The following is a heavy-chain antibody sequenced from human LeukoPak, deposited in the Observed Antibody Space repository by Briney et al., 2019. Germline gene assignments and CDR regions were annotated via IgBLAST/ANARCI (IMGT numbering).Heavy chain of an antibody. CDR3: ARLPRSAGFLPEYYYYYYMDV. Sequence: SETLSLTCTVSGGSISSYYWSWLRQPPGKGLEWIGYIYYSGSTSYNPSLKSRVTISVDTSKNQFSLKLSTVTAADTAVYYCARLPRSAGFLPEYYYYYYMDVWGKGTTVTVSS. V-gene: IGHV4-59*08. CDR1: GGSISSYY. J-gene: IGHJ6*03. D-gene: IGHD3-3*01. CDR2: IYYSGST.